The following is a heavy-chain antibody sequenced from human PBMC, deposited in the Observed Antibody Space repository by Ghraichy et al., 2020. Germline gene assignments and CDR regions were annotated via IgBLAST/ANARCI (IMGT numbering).Heavy chain of an antibody. V-gene: IGHV1-18*04. CDR3: ARDGSYYYDSSGYYPGQSSFDY. Sequence: ASVKVSCKASGYTFTSYGISWVRQAPGQGLEWMGWISAYNGNTNYAQKLQGRVTMTTDTSTSTAYMELRSLRSDDTAVYYCARDGSYYYDSSGYYPGQSSFDYWGQGTLVTVSS. J-gene: IGHJ4*02. CDR2: ISAYNGNT. CDR1: GYTFTSYG. D-gene: IGHD3-22*01.